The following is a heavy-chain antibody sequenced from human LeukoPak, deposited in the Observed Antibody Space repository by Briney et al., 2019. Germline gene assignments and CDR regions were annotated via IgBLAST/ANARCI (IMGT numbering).Heavy chain of an antibody. D-gene: IGHD1-26*01. CDR1: GLTFSTSG. CDR2: IGPTGSDR. CDR3: ARDQGGERWFDP. V-gene: IGHV3-21*01. J-gene: IGHJ5*02. Sequence: GGSLRLSCTASGLTFSTSGFDWVRQAPGKGLEWVASIGPTGSDRYYADSVKGRFTVSRDNAKNSLYLQMNSLRAEDTAVYYCARDQGGERWFDPWGQGTLVTVSS.